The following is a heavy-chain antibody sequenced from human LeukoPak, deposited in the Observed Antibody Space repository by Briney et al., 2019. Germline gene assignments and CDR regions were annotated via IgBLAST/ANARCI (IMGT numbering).Heavy chain of an antibody. J-gene: IGHJ4*02. Sequence: GESLRISCKGSGYSFTSYWISWVRQMPGKGLEWMGRIDHSDSYTNYSPSFSGHVPISVDISISTSYLQWSSLKASDTAMYYCARLFSCSGGSCQDYWGQGTLVTVSS. CDR1: GYSFTSYW. D-gene: IGHD2-15*01. CDR2: IDHSDSYT. V-gene: IGHV5-10-1*01. CDR3: ARLFSCSGGSCQDY.